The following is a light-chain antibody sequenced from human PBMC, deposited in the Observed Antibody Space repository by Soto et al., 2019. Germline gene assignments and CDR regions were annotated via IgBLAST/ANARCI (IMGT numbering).Light chain of an antibody. CDR2: GAS. CDR3: QQYFEWPPMT. J-gene: IGKJ1*01. Sequence: EVMLIQSPATLSMSPGERATLSCRASETVATNLAWYQQKPGQAPRLLISGASTRADGISDRFRGGGSGTEFTLTITRLRSEDSGTYYCQQYFEWPPMTFGQGTKVEI. CDR1: ETVATN. V-gene: IGKV3-15*01.